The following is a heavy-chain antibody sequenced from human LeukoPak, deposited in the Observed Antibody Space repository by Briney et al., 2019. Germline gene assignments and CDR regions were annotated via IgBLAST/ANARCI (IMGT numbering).Heavy chain of an antibody. D-gene: IGHD2-2*01. CDR1: GGSFSGYY. Sequence: PSETLSLTCAVYGGSFSGYYWSWIRQPPGKGLEWIGEIDHSGSTNYNPSLKSRVTISVDTSKNQFSLKLSSVTAAGTAVYYCARRGAIVVVPAAGPRLHFDYWGQGTLVTVSS. J-gene: IGHJ4*02. CDR2: IDHSGST. V-gene: IGHV4-34*01. CDR3: ARRGAIVVVPAAGPRLHFDY.